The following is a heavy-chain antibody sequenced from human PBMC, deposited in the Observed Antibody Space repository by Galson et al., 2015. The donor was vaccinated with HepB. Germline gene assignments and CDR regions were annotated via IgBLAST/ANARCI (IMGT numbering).Heavy chain of an antibody. CDR1: GFIFDSFC. CDR2: LWHDGTQE. CDR3: ARDQQRRADCYDY. Sequence: SLRLSCAASGFIFDSFCMHWVRQAPGKGLEWVAVLWHDGTQEHYAEAVSGRFTISRDNSRNVLFLQMNNLRADDTAVYYCARDQQRRADCYDYWGQGTLVAVSS. J-gene: IGHJ4*02. V-gene: IGHV3-33*01. D-gene: IGHD2-21*02.